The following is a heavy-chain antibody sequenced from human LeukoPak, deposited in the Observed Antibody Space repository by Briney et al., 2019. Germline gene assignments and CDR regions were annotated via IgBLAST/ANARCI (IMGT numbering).Heavy chain of an antibody. D-gene: IGHD5-24*01. CDR1: GGSISSYY. CDR2: IYYSGST. CDR3: ASSRDGYLRNFDY. V-gene: IGHV4-59*01. Sequence: SETLSLTCTVSGGSISSYYWSWIRQPPGKGLEWIGYIYYSGSTNYNPSLKSRVTISVDTSKNQFSLKLSSVTAADTAVYYCASSRDGYLRNFDYWGQGTLVTVSS. J-gene: IGHJ4*02.